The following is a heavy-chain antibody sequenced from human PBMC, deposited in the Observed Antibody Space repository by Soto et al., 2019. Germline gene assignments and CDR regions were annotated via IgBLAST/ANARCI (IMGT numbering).Heavy chain of an antibody. D-gene: IGHD1-26*01. CDR3: AKTDFSGSYGY. CDR1: GFTFSSYA. CDR2: ISYDGSNK. V-gene: IGHV3-30-3*02. J-gene: IGHJ4*02. Sequence: GGSLRLSCAASGFTFSSYAMHWVRQAPGKGLEWVAVISYDGSNKYYADSVKGRFTISRDNSKNTLYLQMNSLRAEDTAVYYCAKTDFSGSYGYWGQGTLVTVSS.